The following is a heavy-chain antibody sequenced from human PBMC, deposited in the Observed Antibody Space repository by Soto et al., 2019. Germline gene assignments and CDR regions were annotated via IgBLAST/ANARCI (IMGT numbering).Heavy chain of an antibody. J-gene: IGHJ6*03. CDR2: ISYDGSNK. CDR3: AKSGGIGYCSSTSCYYYYYMDV. Sequence: GGSLRLSCAASGFTFSSYGMHWVRQAPGKGLEWVAVISYDGSNKYYADSVKGRFTISRDNSKNKLYLQMNSLRAEDTAGYYCAKSGGIGYCSSTSCYYYYYMDVWGKGTTVTVSS. D-gene: IGHD2-2*01. V-gene: IGHV3-30*18. CDR1: GFTFSSYG.